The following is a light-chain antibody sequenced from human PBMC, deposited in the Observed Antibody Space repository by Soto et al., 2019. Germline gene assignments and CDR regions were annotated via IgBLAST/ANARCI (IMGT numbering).Light chain of an antibody. Sequence: DVVRTHSPLSLHVPPGEPASISCRSLQPLLNSNGFKYLDWYFQRPGQSPQLLIFLASTRASGVPDRFSGSGSGTDFTLKISSVEAEDVGVYYCMQALQSPRTFDQGTKLEIK. CDR1: QPLLNSNGFKY. V-gene: IGKV2-28*01. J-gene: IGKJ2*02. CDR3: MQALQSPRT. CDR2: LAS.